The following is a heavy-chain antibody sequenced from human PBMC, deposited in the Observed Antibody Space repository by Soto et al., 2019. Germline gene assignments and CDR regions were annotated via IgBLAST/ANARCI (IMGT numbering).Heavy chain of an antibody. D-gene: IGHD3-10*01. J-gene: IGHJ4*02. CDR3: ARALRGDY. V-gene: IGHV4-4*02. CDR2: VFHSGST. Sequence: SETLSLTCAVSGVPMTNTNWWSWVRQPPGKGLEWIGEVFHSGSTNYNPSLKSRVTISVDKSKNQFSLNLTSVTAADTAVYYCARALRGDYWGQGTLVTV. CDR1: GVPMTNTNW.